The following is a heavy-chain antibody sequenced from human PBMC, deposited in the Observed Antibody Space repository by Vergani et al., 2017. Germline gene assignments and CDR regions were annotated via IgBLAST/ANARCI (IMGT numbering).Heavy chain of an antibody. V-gene: IGHV4-4*03. D-gene: IGHD4-17*01. CDR3: ASRNDTSDYVFSY. J-gene: IGHJ4*02. CDR2: IFHTGST. CDR1: GVSISSSNW. Sequence: QVQLQESGPGLVKPPGTLSLTCAVSGVSISSSNWWSWVRQPPGKGLEWIGEIFHTGSTNYNPSLKSRVTISVDRSMIQFSRKLTSGTAADTAVYYCASRNDTSDYVFSYWGQGTLVTVSS.